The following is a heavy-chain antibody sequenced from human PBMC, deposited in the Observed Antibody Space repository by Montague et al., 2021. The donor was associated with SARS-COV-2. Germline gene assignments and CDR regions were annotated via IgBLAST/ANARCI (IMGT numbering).Heavy chain of an antibody. CDR3: ARSRDWYLGN. CDR1: GDSISSGGYF. Sequence: SETLSLTRTVSGDSISSGGYFWGWIRQPPGKGLEWIAGIHIGGTSYLNPSLKSRVTISIDSSKNQFSLNVTSVTAADTAVYFCARSRDWYLGNWGQGTLATVSS. V-gene: IGHV4-39*07. D-gene: IGHD3-9*01. CDR2: IHIGGTS. J-gene: IGHJ4*02.